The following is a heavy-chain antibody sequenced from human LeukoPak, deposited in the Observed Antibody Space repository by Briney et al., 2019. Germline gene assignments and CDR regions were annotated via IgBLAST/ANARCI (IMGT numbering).Heavy chain of an antibody. CDR2: ISAYNGNT. D-gene: IGHD6-19*01. V-gene: IGHV1-18*03. CDR1: GYTFTSYG. J-gene: IGHJ6*02. CDR3: ARDQDQWLVLYYYGMDV. Sequence: ASVKVSCKASGYTFTSYGISWVRQAPGQGLEWMGWISAYNGNTNYAQKLQGRVTMTTDTSTSTAYMELRSLRSDDMAVYYCARDQDQWLVLYYYGMDVWGQGTTVTVSS.